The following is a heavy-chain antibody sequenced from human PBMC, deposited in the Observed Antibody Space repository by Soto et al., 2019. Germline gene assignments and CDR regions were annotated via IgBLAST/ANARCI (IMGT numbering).Heavy chain of an antibody. Sequence: SETLSLTCAVYGGSFSGYYWSWIRQPPGKGLEWIGEINHSGSTNYNPSLKSRVTISVDTSKNQFSLKLSSVTAADTAVYYCARGRYGIDYWGQGTLVTVSS. V-gene: IGHV4-34*01. CDR2: INHSGST. CDR3: ARGRYGIDY. D-gene: IGHD1-1*01. CDR1: GGSFSGYY. J-gene: IGHJ4*02.